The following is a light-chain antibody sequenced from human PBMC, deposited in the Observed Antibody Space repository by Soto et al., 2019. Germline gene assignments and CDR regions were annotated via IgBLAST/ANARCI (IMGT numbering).Light chain of an antibody. V-gene: IGLV2-11*01. CDR2: DVS. CDR3: CSYAGSYTFYVV. Sequence: QSALTQPRSVSGSPGQSVTISCTGTSSDVGGYNYVSWYQQHPGKAPKLMIYDVSKRPSGVPDRFSGSKSGNTASLTISGLQAEDEADYYCCSYAGSYTFYVVFGGWTKVTVL. J-gene: IGLJ2*01. CDR1: SSDVGGYNY.